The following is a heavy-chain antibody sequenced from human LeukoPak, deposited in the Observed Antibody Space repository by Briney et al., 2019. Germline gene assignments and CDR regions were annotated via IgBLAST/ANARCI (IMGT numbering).Heavy chain of an antibody. CDR1: GGTFSSYA. CDR3: ARKRGDYFDY. CDR2: VIPTSGTA. V-gene: IGHV1-69*05. D-gene: IGHD3-16*01. J-gene: IGHJ4*02. Sequence: ASVKVSCKASGGTFSSYAISWVRQAPGQGLEWMGGVIPTSGTANYAQKFQGRVTITTDESTSTAYMELSSLISEDTAVYYCARKRGDYFDYWGQGTLVTVSS.